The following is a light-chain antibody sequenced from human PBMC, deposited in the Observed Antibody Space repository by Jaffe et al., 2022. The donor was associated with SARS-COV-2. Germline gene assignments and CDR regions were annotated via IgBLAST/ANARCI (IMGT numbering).Light chain of an antibody. J-gene: IGLJ3*02. Sequence: QSVLTQPPSASGTPGQRVTISCSGSSSNIGSNTVNWYQQLPGTAPKLLIYSDSQRPSGVPDRFSGSKSGASASLAIRGLQSEDEADYYCSTWDDSLNGWVFGGGTKLTVL. V-gene: IGLV1-44*01. CDR2: SDS. CDR3: STWDDSLNGWV. CDR1: SSNIGSNT.